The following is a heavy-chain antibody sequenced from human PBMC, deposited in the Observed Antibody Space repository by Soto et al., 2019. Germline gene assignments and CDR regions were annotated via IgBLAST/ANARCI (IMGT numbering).Heavy chain of an antibody. V-gene: IGHV3-66*01. CDR2: ISNRGDT. D-gene: IGHD2-15*01. Sequence: PGGSLRLSCTASGFLLSDTYVNWVRQAPGKGLEWVSVISNRGDTHYADSVRGRFSLSRDISDNTLHLQMNNLRVEDTAVYYCAREPRYCRGGSCSITGDAYDIWGQGTMVTVSS. J-gene: IGHJ3*02. CDR1: GFLLSDTY. CDR3: AREPRYCRGGSCSITGDAYDI.